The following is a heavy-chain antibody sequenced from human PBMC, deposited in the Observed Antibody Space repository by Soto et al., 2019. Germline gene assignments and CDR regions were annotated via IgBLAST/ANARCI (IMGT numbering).Heavy chain of an antibody. J-gene: IGHJ2*01. CDR2: IIPIFGTA. Sequence: QVQLVQSGAEVKKPGSSVTVSCKASGGTFSSYTISWVRQAPGQGLEWMGGIIPIFGTANYAQKFQGRVTITADESTSTAYMALSSLRSEVTAVYYCARGNHRWLQLWYFDLWGRGTLVTVSS. CDR1: GGTFSSYT. D-gene: IGHD5-12*01. V-gene: IGHV1-69*12. CDR3: ARGNHRWLQLWYFDL.